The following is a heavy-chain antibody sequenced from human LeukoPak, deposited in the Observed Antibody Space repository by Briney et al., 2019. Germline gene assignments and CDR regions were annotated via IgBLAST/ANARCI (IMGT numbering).Heavy chain of an antibody. CDR1: ETFSSHV. D-gene: IGHD3-10*01. CDR2: IIPIVDLV. J-gene: IGHJ4*02. V-gene: IGHV1-69*04. CDR3: ARAEEDRSGSFCGGY. Sequence: SVKVSCRASETFSSHVITWVRQAPGQGLEWMGRIIPIVDLVNSAQKFQGRVTFTADKSTTTAYMELSSLRSEDTAVYYCARAEEDRSGSFCGGYWGQGTLITVSS.